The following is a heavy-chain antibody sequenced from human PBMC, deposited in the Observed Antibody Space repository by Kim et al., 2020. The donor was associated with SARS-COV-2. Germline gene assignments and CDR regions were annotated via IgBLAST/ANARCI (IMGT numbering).Heavy chain of an antibody. CDR1: GFTFSSYA. V-gene: IGHV3-23*01. D-gene: IGHD6-13*01. CDR3: TKAPRIAAPPQDP. Sequence: GGSLRLSCAASGFTFSSYAMTWVHQAPGKGLEWVSAISGSGGSTYYADSVKGRFTISRDNSKNTLYLQMNSLRVEDTAVYYCTKAPRIAAPPQDPWGQGTLVTVSS. CDR2: ISGSGGST. J-gene: IGHJ5*02.